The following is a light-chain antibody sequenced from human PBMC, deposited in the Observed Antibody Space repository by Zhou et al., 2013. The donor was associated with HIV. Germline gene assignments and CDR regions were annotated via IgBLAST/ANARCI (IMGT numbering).Light chain of an antibody. CDR2: AAS. CDR1: QIVSSSY. Sequence: EIVLTQSPGTLSLSPGERATLSCRASQIVSSSYLAWYQQKPGQAPRLLIYAASSRATGIPDRFSGSGSGTDFTLTISRLEPEDFAVYSCQQYGSSPITFGQGTRLEI. V-gene: IGKV3-20*01. J-gene: IGKJ5*01. CDR3: QQYGSSPIT.